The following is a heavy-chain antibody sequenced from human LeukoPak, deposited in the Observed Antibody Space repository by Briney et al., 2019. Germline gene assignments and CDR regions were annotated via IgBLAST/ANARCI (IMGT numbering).Heavy chain of an antibody. D-gene: IGHD1-14*01. CDR3: ARSLPLAESSYYFDY. Sequence: PSETLSLTCTVSGGSIISSSYYWSWIRQPPGMRLEWIGYIYYSGRTNYNPSLKSRVTIAVDTSKNQFSLKLSSVTAADTAVYYCARSLPLAESSYYFDYWGQGTLVTVSS. V-gene: IGHV4-61*05. J-gene: IGHJ4*02. CDR2: IYYSGRT. CDR1: GGSIISSSYY.